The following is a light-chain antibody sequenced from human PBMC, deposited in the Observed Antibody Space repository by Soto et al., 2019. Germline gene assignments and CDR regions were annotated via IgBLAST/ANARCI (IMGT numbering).Light chain of an antibody. CDR2: AAS. V-gene: IGKV1-8*01. J-gene: IGKJ4*01. CDR1: QGISSY. CDR3: QQYYSYPQIT. Sequence: IRMTQSPSSFSASTGDRVTITCRASQGISSYLAWYQQKPGKAPKLLIYAASTLQSGVPSRFSGSGSGTDFTLTISCLQSEDFATYYCQQYYSYPQITFGGGTKVDIK.